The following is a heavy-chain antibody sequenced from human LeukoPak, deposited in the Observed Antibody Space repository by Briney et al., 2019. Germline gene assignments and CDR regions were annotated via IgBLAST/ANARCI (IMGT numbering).Heavy chain of an antibody. Sequence: GGSLRLSCAASGFTFSINAMSWVRQAPGKGLEWVSPITGSGGSTYYADSVKGRFTISGDNSKNTLYLQMNSLRADDTAVYHCAKDTSTYSTSWSDYWGQGTLVTVSS. V-gene: IGHV3-23*01. CDR3: AKDTSTYSTSWSDY. CDR2: ITGSGGST. J-gene: IGHJ4*02. D-gene: IGHD2-2*01. CDR1: GFTFSINA.